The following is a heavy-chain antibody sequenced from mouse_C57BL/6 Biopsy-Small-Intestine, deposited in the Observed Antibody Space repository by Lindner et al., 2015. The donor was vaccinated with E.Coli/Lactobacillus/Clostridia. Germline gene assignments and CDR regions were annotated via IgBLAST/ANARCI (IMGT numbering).Heavy chain of an antibody. CDR2: IWSDGST. CDR3: ARHLYYYGSSFYYAMDY. CDR1: GFSLTSYG. V-gene: IGHV2-6-1*01. J-gene: IGHJ4*01. D-gene: IGHD1-1*01. Sequence: VQLQESGPGLVAPSQSLSITCTVSGFSLTSYGVHWVRQPPGKGLEWLVVIWSDGSTTYNSALKSRLSISKDNSKSQVFLKMNSLQTDDTAMYYCARHLYYYGSSFYYAMDYWGQETSVTVSS.